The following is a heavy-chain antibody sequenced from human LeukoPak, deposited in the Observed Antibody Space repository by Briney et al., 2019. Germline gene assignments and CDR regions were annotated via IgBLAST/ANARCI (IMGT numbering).Heavy chain of an antibody. D-gene: IGHD3-22*01. Sequence: PGGSLRLSCAASGFTFSSYGMHWVRQAPGKGLEWVAVIWYDGSNKYYADSVKGRFTISRDNSKNTLYLQMNSLRVEDTAVYYCAKEPYYYDSSGYYHWGQGTLVTVSS. CDR2: IWYDGSNK. CDR3: AKEPYYYDSSGYYH. CDR1: GFTFSSYG. V-gene: IGHV3-33*06. J-gene: IGHJ5*02.